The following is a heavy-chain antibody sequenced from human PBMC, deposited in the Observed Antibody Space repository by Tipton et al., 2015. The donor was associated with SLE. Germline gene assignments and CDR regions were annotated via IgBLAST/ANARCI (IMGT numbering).Heavy chain of an antibody. Sequence: SLRLSCAASGFTFSSYEMNWVRQAPGKGLEWGSYISSSGSTIYYADSVKGRFTISRDNAKKSLYLQMNSLRAEDTAVYYCAREGVATPDYWGQGTLVTVSS. CDR1: GFTFSSYE. CDR3: AREGVATPDY. D-gene: IGHD4-23*01. CDR2: ISSSGSTI. J-gene: IGHJ4*02. V-gene: IGHV3-48*03.